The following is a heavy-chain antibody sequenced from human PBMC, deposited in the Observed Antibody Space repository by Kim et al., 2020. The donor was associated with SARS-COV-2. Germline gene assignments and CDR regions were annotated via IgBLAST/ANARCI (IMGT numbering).Heavy chain of an antibody. J-gene: IGHJ4*02. CDR2: ISSSGSTI. Sequence: GGSLRLSCAASGFTFSDYYMSWIRQAPGKGLEWVSYISSSGSTIYYADSVKGRFTISRDNAKNSLYLQMNSLRAEDTAVYYCARVIAPRVAYSSSWYWGNRYYFDYWGQGTLVTVSS. CDR1: GFTFSDYY. V-gene: IGHV3-11*04. CDR3: ARVIAPRVAYSSSWYWGNRYYFDY. D-gene: IGHD6-13*01.